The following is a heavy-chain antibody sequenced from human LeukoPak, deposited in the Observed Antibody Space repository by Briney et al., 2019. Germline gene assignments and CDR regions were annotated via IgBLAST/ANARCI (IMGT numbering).Heavy chain of an antibody. CDR1: GFTFSSYE. D-gene: IGHD6-19*01. CDR2: ISSSGSTI. Sequence: TGGSLRLSCAASGFTFSSYEMNWVRQAPGKGLEWVSYISSSGSTIYNADSVKGRFTISRDNAKNSLYLQMNSLRAEDTAVYYCARGVRQWLLTYYFDYWGQGTLVTVSS. V-gene: IGHV3-48*03. J-gene: IGHJ4*02. CDR3: ARGVRQWLLTYYFDY.